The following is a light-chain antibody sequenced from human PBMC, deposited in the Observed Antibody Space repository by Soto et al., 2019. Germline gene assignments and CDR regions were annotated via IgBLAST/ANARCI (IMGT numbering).Light chain of an antibody. CDR2: EVS. Sequence: SVLTQPPSASGSPGQSVTISCTGTSSDVGGYNYVSWYQQHPGKAPKLMIYEVSKRPSGVPDRFSGSKSGNTASLTVSGLPAEDEADYYCSSYAGSNNVVFGGGTKLTVL. J-gene: IGLJ2*01. CDR3: SSYAGSNNVV. V-gene: IGLV2-8*01. CDR1: SSDVGGYNY.